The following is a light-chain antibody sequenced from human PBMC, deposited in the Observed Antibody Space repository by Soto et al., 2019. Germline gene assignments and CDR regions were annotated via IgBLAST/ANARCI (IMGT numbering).Light chain of an antibody. CDR2: GNS. CDR1: SSNIGAGYD. V-gene: IGLV1-40*01. CDR3: KSYDRSLSGSSV. Sequence: QSVLTQPPSVSGAPGQRVTISCTGSSSNIGAGYDVHWYQQLPGTAPKLLIYGNSNRPSGVPDRFSGSKSGTSASLAITGLQAEEEADYYCKSYDRSLSGSSVFGTGTKLTVL. J-gene: IGLJ1*01.